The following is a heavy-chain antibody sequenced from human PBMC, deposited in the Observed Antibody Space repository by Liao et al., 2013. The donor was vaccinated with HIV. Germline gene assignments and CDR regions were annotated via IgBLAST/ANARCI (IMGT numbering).Heavy chain of an antibody. D-gene: IGHD3-3*01. CDR2: IYTSGIT. J-gene: IGHJ5*02. CDR1: GGSISSGSYY. V-gene: IGHV4-61*02. Sequence: QLQLQESGPGLVKPSQTLSLTCTVSGGSISSGSYYWSWIRQPAGKGLEWIGRIYTSGITDYNPSLTSRVTISVDTSKNQFSLKLSSVTAADTALYYCARAHLAGNFWSALNWFDPWGQGALVTVSS. CDR3: ARAHLAGNFWSALNWFDP.